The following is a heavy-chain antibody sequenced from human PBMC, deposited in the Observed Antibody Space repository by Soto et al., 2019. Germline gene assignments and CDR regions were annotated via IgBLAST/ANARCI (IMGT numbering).Heavy chain of an antibody. CDR2: IKSKPDGGTT. CDR1: GFTISNAW. J-gene: IGHJ4*02. CDR3: TTEPHRPRVDY. Sequence: GGPLRLSCAAAGFTISNAWMSWVSQAPGKGLEWVGRIKSKPDGGTTDYAAPVKGRFTISRDDSKNTLYLQMNSLKTEDTAVYYCTTEPHRPRVDYWGQGTLVT. V-gene: IGHV3-15*01.